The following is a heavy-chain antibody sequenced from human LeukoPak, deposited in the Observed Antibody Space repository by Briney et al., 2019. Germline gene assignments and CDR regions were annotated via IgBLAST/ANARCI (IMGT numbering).Heavy chain of an antibody. CDR1: GFTLSSYG. CDR3: AKFGRLVPAAIQAVDY. V-gene: IGHV3-30*02. J-gene: IGHJ4*02. Sequence: GGSLRLSCAASGFTLSSYGMHWVRQAPGKGREWVALIRYDGSNKYYADSVKGRFTISRDNSKNTLYLQMNSLRAEDTAVYYCAKFGRLVPAAIQAVDYWGQGTLVTVSS. D-gene: IGHD2-2*02. CDR2: IRYDGSNK.